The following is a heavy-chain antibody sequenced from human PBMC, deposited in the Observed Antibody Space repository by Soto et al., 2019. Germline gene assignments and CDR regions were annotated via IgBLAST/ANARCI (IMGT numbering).Heavy chain of an antibody. V-gene: IGHV1-3*01. J-gene: IGHJ4*02. CDR3: TRESAPWGFEH. CDR2: INAGNGYI. D-gene: IGHD7-27*01. CDR1: GNSFTTSA. Sequence: QVQLVQSGSEVRKPGASVKISCEASGNSFTTSAIHWVRQAPGQRPEWMGWINAGNGYIKYSQTFQGRVTITRDTSASTVYMELSSLKYEDTAIYYCTRESAPWGFEHWGQGTRVTVSS.